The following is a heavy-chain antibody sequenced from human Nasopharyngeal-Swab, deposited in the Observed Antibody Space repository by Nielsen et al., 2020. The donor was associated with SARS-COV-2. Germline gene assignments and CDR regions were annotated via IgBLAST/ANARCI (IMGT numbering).Heavy chain of an antibody. CDR2: ISYDGSNK. J-gene: IGHJ3*02. V-gene: IGHV3-30*18. CDR1: GFIFSNYG. CDR3: AKDYGDHAAFDI. D-gene: IGHD4-17*01. Sequence: GGSLRLSCAASGFIFSNYGMHWVRQAPGKGLEWVAVISYDGSNKYYADSVKGRFTISRDNSKNTLYLQMNSLRAEDTAVYYCAKDYGDHAAFDIWGQGTMVTVSS.